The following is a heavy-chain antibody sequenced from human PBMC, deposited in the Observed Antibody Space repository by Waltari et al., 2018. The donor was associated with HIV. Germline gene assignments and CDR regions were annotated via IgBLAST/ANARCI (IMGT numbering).Heavy chain of an antibody. CDR1: GSTFDDNA. D-gene: IGHD5-18*01. CDR3: AKGVTQGYYYGMDV. CDR2: ISWNSGTI. J-gene: IGHJ6*02. Sequence: EVQLVESGGGLVQPGRSLRLSCAASGSTFDDNAMHWVRQAPGKGLEWVSGISWNSGTIAYADSVKGRFTISRDNAKNSLYLQMNSLRAEDTALYYCAKGVTQGYYYGMDVWGQGTTVTVSS. V-gene: IGHV3-9*01.